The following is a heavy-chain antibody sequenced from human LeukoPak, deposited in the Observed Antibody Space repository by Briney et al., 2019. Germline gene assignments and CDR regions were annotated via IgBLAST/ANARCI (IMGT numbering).Heavy chain of an antibody. D-gene: IGHD2-15*01. Sequence: GGSLRLSCAASGFTFSSYWMHWVRQAPGKGLVWVSRINSDGSSTSYADSVKGRFTISRDNAKNTLYLQMNSLRAEDTAVYYCARVGCSGGSCYSWTYYYYGIDVWGQGTTVTVSS. V-gene: IGHV3-74*01. CDR2: INSDGSST. CDR1: GFTFSSYW. CDR3: ARVGCSGGSCYSWTYYYYGIDV. J-gene: IGHJ6*02.